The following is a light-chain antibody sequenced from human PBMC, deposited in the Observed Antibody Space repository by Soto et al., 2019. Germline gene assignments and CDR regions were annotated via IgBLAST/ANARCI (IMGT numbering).Light chain of an antibody. CDR3: CSYAGSSIVV. CDR2: EGS. V-gene: IGLV2-23*01. Sequence: QSVLTQPASVSGSPGQSITISCTGTSSDVGSYNLVSWYQQHPGKAPKLMIYEGSKRPSGVSNRFSGSKSGNTASLTISGLQAEDEADYYCCSYAGSSIVVFGGRTKLTVL. J-gene: IGLJ2*01. CDR1: SSDVGSYNL.